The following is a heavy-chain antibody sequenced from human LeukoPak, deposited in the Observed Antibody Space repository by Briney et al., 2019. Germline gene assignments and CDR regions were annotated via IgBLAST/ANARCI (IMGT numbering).Heavy chain of an antibody. CDR1: GGSISSGSYY. V-gene: IGHV4-61*02. Sequence: SETLSLTCTVSGGSISSGSYYWSWLRQPAGKGLEWIGRIYTSGSTNYNPSLKSRVTISVGTSKNEFSLNLSSVTAADTAVYYCASGYYYRGDYWGQGTLVTVSS. D-gene: IGHD3-22*01. J-gene: IGHJ4*02. CDR3: ASGYYYRGDY. CDR2: IYTSGST.